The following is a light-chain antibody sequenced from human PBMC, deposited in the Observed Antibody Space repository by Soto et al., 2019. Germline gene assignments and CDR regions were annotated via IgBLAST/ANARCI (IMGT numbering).Light chain of an antibody. CDR2: GAS. Sequence: EIVLTQSPGTLSMSPGERGILSCRASQSVRNTYLAWYQQKPGQAPRLLIYGASSRATGIPDRFSGSGSATAFTLTMSRLEHEDFSVYYCQQDANSPTTFGQGTKVEIK. J-gene: IGKJ1*01. V-gene: IGKV3-20*01. CDR3: QQDANSPTT. CDR1: QSVRNTY.